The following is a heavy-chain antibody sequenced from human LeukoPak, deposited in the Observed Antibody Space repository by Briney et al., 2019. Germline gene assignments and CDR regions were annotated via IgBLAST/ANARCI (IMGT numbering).Heavy chain of an antibody. J-gene: IGHJ6*04. CDR2: IRSDGSNK. V-gene: IGHV3-30*02. D-gene: IGHD1-26*01. CDR1: GFTFSSYG. CDR3: AREVGAGMDV. Sequence: GGSLRLSCAASGFTFSSYGMHWVRQAPGKGLEWMAFIRSDGSNKYYADSVKGRFTISRDNAKNSLYLQMNSLRAEDTAVYYCAREVGAGMDVWGKGTTVTISS.